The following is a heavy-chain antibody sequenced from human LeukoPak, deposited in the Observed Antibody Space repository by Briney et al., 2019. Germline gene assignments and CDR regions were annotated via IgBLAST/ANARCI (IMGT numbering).Heavy chain of an antibody. D-gene: IGHD3-22*01. J-gene: IGHJ6*02. Sequence: PSGTLSLTCTVSGGSISSYYWSWIRQPPGKGLEWIGYIYYSGSTNYNPSLKSRVTISVDTSKNQFSLKLSSVTAADTAVYYCARDNAYDSSGYSYYYYGMDVWGQGTTVTVSS. CDR3: ARDNAYDSSGYSYYYYGMDV. CDR2: IYYSGST. CDR1: GGSISSYY. V-gene: IGHV4-59*01.